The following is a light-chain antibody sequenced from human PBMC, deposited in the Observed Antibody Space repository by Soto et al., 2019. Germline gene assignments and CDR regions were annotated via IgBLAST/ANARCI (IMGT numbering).Light chain of an antibody. V-gene: IGKV1-5*03. Sequence: IQMTQSPSHLFASVGDKVNLTCRACQSISSWLAWYQQKPGKAPKLLIYKASSLESGVPSRFSGGESGTTFTLTISSLQPDDFATYYCQHYNTYSPTFGQGTKVDNK. CDR2: KAS. CDR3: QHYNTYSPT. CDR1: QSISSW. J-gene: IGKJ1*01.